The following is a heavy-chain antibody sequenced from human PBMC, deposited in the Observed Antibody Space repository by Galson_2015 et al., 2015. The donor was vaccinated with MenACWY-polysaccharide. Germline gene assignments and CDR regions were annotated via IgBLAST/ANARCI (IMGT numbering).Heavy chain of an antibody. V-gene: IGHV1-8*01. J-gene: IGHJ4*02. D-gene: IGHD4-17*01. CDR3: ARVNGDIDY. CDR1: GYTFTSYD. Sequence: SVKVSCKASGYTFTSYDINWVRQATGQGLEWMGWMSPKSGYKGYAQKIQDRVTMTSDTSRSTAYMELSGLRSEDTAVYYCARVNGDIDYGGQETRVTVSS. CDR2: MSPKSGYK.